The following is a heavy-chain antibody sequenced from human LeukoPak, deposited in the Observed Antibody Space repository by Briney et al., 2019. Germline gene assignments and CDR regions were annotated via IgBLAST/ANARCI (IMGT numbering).Heavy chain of an antibody. CDR1: DCSISSYF. CDR3: ARDGENSIVAPLDY. J-gene: IGHJ4*02. D-gene: IGHD3-3*02. Sequence: PSETLSLTCTVSDCSISSYFWNWIRQPAGKGLEWIGRIYTSGSTNYSPSLKSRVTMSVDTSKNQFSVKLSSVTAADTAVYYCARDGENSIVAPLDYWGQGTLVTVSS. CDR2: IYTSGST. V-gene: IGHV4-4*07.